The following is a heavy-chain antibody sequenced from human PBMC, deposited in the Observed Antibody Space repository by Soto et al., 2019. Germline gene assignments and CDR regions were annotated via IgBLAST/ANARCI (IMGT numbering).Heavy chain of an antibody. CDR2: DIPIFGPA. J-gene: IGHJ5*02. CDR3: AIVISPYDHRVQLT. V-gene: IGHV1-69*01. D-gene: IGHD2-21*01. Sequence: GASVKVSRKASGATFSSYANSWVAQAPGQGLVWMGGDIPIFGPANYAQKFQGRVTITADESTSTAYMELSSLRSEDTAVYYCAIVISPYDHRVQLTSAQGRLVTVGS. CDR1: GATFSSYA.